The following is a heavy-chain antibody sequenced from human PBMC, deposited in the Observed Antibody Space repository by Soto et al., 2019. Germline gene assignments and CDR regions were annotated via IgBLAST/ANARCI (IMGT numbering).Heavy chain of an antibody. D-gene: IGHD6-13*01. CDR1: GESFNGYY. Sequence: SETLSLTCTAYGESFNGYYWSWIRQPPGKGLEWFGEIHHSGSTNYNPSLKSRVTFSIDTSKRQFSLKVRSVTAADTAVYYCARGKRGSSWYRGEEKYYYYGMDVWGQGTPVTVSS. CDR3: ARGKRGSSWYRGEEKYYYYGMDV. CDR2: IHHSGST. V-gene: IGHV4-34*01. J-gene: IGHJ6*02.